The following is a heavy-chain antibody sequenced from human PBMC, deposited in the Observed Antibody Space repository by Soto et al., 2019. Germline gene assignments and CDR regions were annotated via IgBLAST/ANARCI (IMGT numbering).Heavy chain of an antibody. CDR2: INHSGST. D-gene: IGHD3-3*01. V-gene: IGHV4-34*01. Sequence: SETLSLTCAVYGGSFSGYYWSWIRQPPGKGLEWIGEINHSGSTNYNPSLKSRVTISVDTSKNQFSLKLSSVTAADTAVYYCARGMTIFGVVLADYYGMDVWGQGATVTVSS. J-gene: IGHJ6*02. CDR1: GGSFSGYY. CDR3: ARGMTIFGVVLADYYGMDV.